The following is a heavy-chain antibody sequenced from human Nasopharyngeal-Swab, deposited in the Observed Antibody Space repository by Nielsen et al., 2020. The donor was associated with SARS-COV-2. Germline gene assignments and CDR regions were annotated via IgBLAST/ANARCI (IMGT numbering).Heavy chain of an antibody. CDR1: GFTFSSYA. V-gene: IGHV3-64D*06. J-gene: IGHJ4*02. CDR2: ISSNGGST. D-gene: IGHD2-15*01. CDR3: VKNAVVAATGY. Sequence: GGSLRLSCSASGFTFSSYAMHWVRQAPGKGPEYVSAISSNGGSTYYADSVKGRFTISRDNSKNTLYLQMSSLRAEDTAVYYCVKNAVVAATGYWGQGTLVTVSS.